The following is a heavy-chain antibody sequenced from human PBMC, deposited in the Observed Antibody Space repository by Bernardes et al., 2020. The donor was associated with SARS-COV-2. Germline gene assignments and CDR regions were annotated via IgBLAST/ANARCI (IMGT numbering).Heavy chain of an antibody. Sequence: GGSLRLSCAASGFTVSDHYVDWARQAPGKGLEWVGRTRNKAKRYTTDYAASVKGRFTISRDDSKNLVYLQMNSLKTEDTAVYYCARVVYCSRTSCYDSDYWGQGTLVTVSS. D-gene: IGHD2-2*01. CDR1: GFTVSDHY. CDR3: ARVVYCSRTSCYDSDY. V-gene: IGHV3-72*01. CDR2: TRNKAKRYTT. J-gene: IGHJ4*02.